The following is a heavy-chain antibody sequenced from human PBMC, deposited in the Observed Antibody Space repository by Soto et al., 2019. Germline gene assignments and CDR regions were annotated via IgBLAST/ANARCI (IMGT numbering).Heavy chain of an antibody. D-gene: IGHD1-7*01. Sequence: QVQLVESGGDVVQPGRSLRLSCAASGFSFSISPMHWVRQAPGKGPEWVALISYDGTNKFYADSVKGRFTISRDNSKSTLYLQVDSLRPEDAAVYYCARDPKTSGGQHWAFNYCGSGGHSTLVTVSS. J-gene: IGHJ5*01. CDR1: GFSFSISP. V-gene: IGHV3-30-3*01. CDR2: ISYDGTNK. CDR3: ARDPKTSGGQHWAFNYCGS.